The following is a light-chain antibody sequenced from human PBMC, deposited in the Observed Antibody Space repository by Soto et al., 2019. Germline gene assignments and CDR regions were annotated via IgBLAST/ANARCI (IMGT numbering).Light chain of an antibody. CDR2: AAS. Sequence: EIVLTQSPGTLSLSPGERATLSCRASQSVSSTYLAWYQQKPGRAPRLLIHAASSRATGIPDRFSGSGSGTDFTLTIRKLEPEDFAVYYCQQDGGSPLITFGQGKRLEIK. V-gene: IGKV3-20*01. J-gene: IGKJ5*01. CDR3: QQDGGSPLIT. CDR1: QSVSSTY.